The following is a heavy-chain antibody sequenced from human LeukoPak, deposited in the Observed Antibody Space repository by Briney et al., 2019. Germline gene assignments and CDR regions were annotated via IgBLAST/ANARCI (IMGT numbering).Heavy chain of an antibody. CDR2: IRNKANSYTT. CDR3: VGGAVYYFDC. CDR1: GFSFISVW. V-gene: IGHV3-72*01. Sequence: AGGSLRLSCVGSGFSFISVWLNWVRQTPGKGLEWVGRIRNKANSYTTEYAASVKGRFTVSRDNSKNSLYLQMNSLKIEDTAVYYCVGGAVYYFDCWGQGTLVTVSS. J-gene: IGHJ4*02.